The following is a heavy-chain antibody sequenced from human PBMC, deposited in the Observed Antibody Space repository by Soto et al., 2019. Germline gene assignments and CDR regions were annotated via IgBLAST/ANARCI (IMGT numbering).Heavy chain of an antibody. CDR3: AKGDGSSATGWWWAPGP. CDR2: ILPSGGST. D-gene: IGHD2-21*01. Sequence: EVHLLESGGGLVQPGGSLRLSCIASGFTFSSSAMGWVRQAPGKGLEWVSVILPSGGSTYSADSMEGRFIISRDDSKNTLYLQMLNLRVEDTAAYYWAKGDGSSATGWWWAPGPWGQGTLVTVST. CDR1: GFTFSSSA. J-gene: IGHJ5*02. V-gene: IGHV3-23*01.